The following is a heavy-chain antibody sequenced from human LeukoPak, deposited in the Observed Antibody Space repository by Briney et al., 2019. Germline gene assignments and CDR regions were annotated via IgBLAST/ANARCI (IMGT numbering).Heavy chain of an antibody. J-gene: IGHJ3*02. Sequence: GGSLRLSCAASGFTFDDYTMHRVRQAPGKGLEWVSLISWDGGSTYYADSAKGRFTISRDNSKNSLYLQMNSLRTEDTALYYCAKDLGPRGNDAFDIWGQGTMVTVSS. D-gene: IGHD3-16*01. CDR1: GFTFDDYT. V-gene: IGHV3-43*01. CDR3: AKDLGPRGNDAFDI. CDR2: ISWDGGST.